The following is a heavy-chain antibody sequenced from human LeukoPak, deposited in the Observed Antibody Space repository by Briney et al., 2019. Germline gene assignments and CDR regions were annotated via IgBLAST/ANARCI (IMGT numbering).Heavy chain of an antibody. Sequence: SETLSLTCAVYGGSFSGYYWSWIRQPPGKGLEWIGEINHSGSTNYNPSLKSRVTISVDTSKNQFSLKLSSVTAADTAVYYCARGVVAAAHDYWGQGTLVTVSS. CDR2: INHSGST. V-gene: IGHV4-34*01. CDR3: ARGVVAAAHDY. CDR1: GGSFSGYY. D-gene: IGHD6-13*01. J-gene: IGHJ4*02.